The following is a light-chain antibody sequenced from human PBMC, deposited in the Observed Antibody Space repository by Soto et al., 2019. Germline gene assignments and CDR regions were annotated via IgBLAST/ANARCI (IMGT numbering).Light chain of an antibody. CDR3: QHYSSYPWT. V-gene: IGKV1D-16*01. Sequence: DIQMTQSPSSVSASVVDRFTITFLASHFISSCLAWYQQKPGKAPKLLIYAASSLQSGVPSRFSGSGSETDFTLTISSLQPEDFATYFCQHYSSYPWTFGQGTKVDI. CDR1: HFISSC. CDR2: AAS. J-gene: IGKJ1*01.